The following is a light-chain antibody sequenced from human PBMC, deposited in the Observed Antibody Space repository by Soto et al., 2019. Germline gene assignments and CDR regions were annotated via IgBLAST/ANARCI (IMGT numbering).Light chain of an antibody. CDR2: EVN. J-gene: IGLJ2*01. Sequence: QSALTQPPSASGSPGQSVTISCTGTSSDVGGYNYVSWYQQHPGQAPKLMIYEVNKRPSGVPDRFSGSKSGNTASLTVSGLQAEDEADYYCFSYAGSIHLVFGGGTKRTVL. V-gene: IGLV2-8*01. CDR1: SSDVGGYNY. CDR3: FSYAGSIHLV.